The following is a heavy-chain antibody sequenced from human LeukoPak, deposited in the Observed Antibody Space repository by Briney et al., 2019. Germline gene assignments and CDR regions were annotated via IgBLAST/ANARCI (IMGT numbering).Heavy chain of an antibody. J-gene: IGHJ6*02. CDR3: AKDMITMVRGVILHYYYGMDV. Sequence: GGSLRLSCAASGFTFSSYGMNWVRQAPGKGLEWVSGISGSGGSTYYADSVKGRFTISRDNSKNTLYLQMNSLRAEDTAVYYCAKDMITMVRGVILHYYYGMDVWGQGTTVTVSS. D-gene: IGHD3-10*01. CDR2: ISGSGGST. CDR1: GFTFSSYG. V-gene: IGHV3-23*01.